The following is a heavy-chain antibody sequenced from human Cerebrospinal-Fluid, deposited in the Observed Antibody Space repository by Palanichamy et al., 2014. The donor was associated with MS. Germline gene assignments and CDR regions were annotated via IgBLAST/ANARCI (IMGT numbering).Heavy chain of an antibody. V-gene: IGHV4-39*01. J-gene: IGHJ5*02. D-gene: IGHD2-2*01. Sequence: QLQLQESGPGLVKPSETLSLTCSVSGGPISSSSYYWGWIRQPPGKGLEWIGSIYYSGSTYYNPSLKSRVTMSVDTSKNQFSLKLSSVTAADTAVYYCARPGEFYSKISCYAGGWFDPWGQGTLVTVSS. CDR3: ARPGEFYSKISCYAGGWFDP. CDR2: IYYSGST. CDR1: GGPISSSSYY.